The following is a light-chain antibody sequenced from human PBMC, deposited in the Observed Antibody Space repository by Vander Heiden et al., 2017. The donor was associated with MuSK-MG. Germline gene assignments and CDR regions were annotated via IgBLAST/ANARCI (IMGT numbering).Light chain of an antibody. V-gene: IGLV7-46*01. Sequence: QAVVTQEPSLTVSPGGTVTLTCGSSTGAVTSGHYPYWFQQKPGQAPRTLIYDTSNKHSWTPARFSGSLRGGKAALTLSGAQPEDEAEYYCLLSYSDARGVFGGGTKLTGL. J-gene: IGLJ3*02. CDR2: DTS. CDR3: LLSYSDARGV. CDR1: TGAVTSGHY.